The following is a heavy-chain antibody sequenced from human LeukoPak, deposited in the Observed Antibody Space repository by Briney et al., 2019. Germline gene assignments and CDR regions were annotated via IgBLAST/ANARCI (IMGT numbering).Heavy chain of an antibody. D-gene: IGHD2-15*01. CDR2: IIPIFGTA. CDR1: GGTFSSYA. V-gene: IGHV1-69*13. CDR3: ARASLGYCSGGSCYDS. J-gene: IGHJ4*02. Sequence: SVKVSCKASGGTFSSYAISWVRQAPGQGLEWMGGIIPIFGTANYAQKFQGRVTITADESTSTAYMELSSLRSEDTAVYYCARASLGYCSGGSCYDSWGQGTLVTVSS.